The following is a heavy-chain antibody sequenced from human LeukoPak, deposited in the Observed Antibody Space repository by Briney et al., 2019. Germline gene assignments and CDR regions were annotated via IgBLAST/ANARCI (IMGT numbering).Heavy chain of an antibody. CDR2: ISAYNGNT. J-gene: IGHJ4*02. CDR3: ARVVRLYDILTGYYGGYFDY. CDR1: GYTFTIYG. V-gene: IGHV1-18*01. Sequence: GASVKVSYKASGYTFTIYGISWVRQAPGQGLEWMGWISAYNGNTNYAQKLQGRVTMTTDTSTSTAYMELRSLRSDDTAVYYCARVVRLYDILTGYYGGYFDYWGQGTLVTVSS. D-gene: IGHD3-9*01.